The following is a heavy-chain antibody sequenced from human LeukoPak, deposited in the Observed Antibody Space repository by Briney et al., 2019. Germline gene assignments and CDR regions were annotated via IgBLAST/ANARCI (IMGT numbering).Heavy chain of an antibody. J-gene: IGHJ3*02. Sequence: GGSLRLSCTASGFTFSTYAMSWVRQAPGKGLEWVSDISGSGGSTYSADSVKGRFTISRDNSKNTLYLQINSLRAKDTAVYYCAKALRADYMSFDIWGQGTMVTVSS. CDR3: AKALRADYMSFDI. V-gene: IGHV3-23*01. CDR2: ISGSGGST. CDR1: GFTFSTYA. D-gene: IGHD4/OR15-4a*01.